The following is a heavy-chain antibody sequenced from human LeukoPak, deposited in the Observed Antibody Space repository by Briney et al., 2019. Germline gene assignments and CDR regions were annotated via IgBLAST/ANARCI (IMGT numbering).Heavy chain of an antibody. CDR1: GYTFTGYY. J-gene: IGHJ4*02. D-gene: IGHD3-22*01. CDR2: INPNNGGT. CDR3: ARVLRGYDSSGYYYAFDY. Sequence: ASVKVSCKASGYTFTGYYMHWVRQAPGQGLEWMGWINPNNGGTNYAQKFQGRVTMTRDTSISTAYMELSRLRSDDTAVYYCARVLRGYDSSGYYYAFDYWGQGTLVTVSS. V-gene: IGHV1-2*02.